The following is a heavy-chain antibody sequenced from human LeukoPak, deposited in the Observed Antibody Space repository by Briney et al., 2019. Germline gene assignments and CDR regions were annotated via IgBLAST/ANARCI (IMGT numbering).Heavy chain of an antibody. D-gene: IGHD2-15*01. CDR3: AIVVVVAAKHWFDP. V-gene: IGHV4-39*01. J-gene: IGHJ5*02. CDR2: INYSGST. Sequence: PSETLSLTCTVSGGSISSSSYYWGWIRQPPGKGLEWIGSINYSGSTYYNPSLKSRVTISVDTSKNQFSLKLSSVTAADTAVYYCAIVVVVAAKHWFDPWGQGTLVTVSS. CDR1: GGSISSSSYY.